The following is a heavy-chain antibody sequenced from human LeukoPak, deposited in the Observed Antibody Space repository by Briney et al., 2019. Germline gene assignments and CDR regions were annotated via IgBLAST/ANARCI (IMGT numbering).Heavy chain of an antibody. J-gene: IGHJ4*02. V-gene: IGHV1-2*06. D-gene: IGHD6-19*01. CDR3: ARLDAYSSGSFDY. Sequence: GASVKVSCKASGYTFTGYYMHWVRQAPGQGLEWMGRINPDSGGTNYAQKFQGRVTMTRDTSISTAYMELSRLRSDDTAVYYCARLDAYSSGSFDYWGQGTLVTVSS. CDR2: INPDSGGT. CDR1: GYTFTGYY.